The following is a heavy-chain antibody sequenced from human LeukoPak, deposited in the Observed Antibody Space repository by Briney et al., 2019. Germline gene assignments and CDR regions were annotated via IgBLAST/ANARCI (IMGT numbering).Heavy chain of an antibody. CDR3: AKASNTWNYFDY. J-gene: IGHJ4*02. V-gene: IGHV1-69*06. CDR2: IIPIFGTA. CDR1: GGTFSSYA. Sequence: SVKVSCKASGGTFSSYAISWVRQAPGQGLEWMGGIIPIFGTANYAQKFRGRVTITADKSTSTAYMELSSLRSEDTAIYYCAKASNTWNYFDYWGQGTLVTVSS. D-gene: IGHD1-1*01.